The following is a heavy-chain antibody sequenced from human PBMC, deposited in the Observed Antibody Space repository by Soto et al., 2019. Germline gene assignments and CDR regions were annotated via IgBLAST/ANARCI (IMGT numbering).Heavy chain of an antibody. CDR2: ISAYNGNT. V-gene: IGHV1-18*04. D-gene: IGHD1-26*01. CDR1: GYTFTSYG. CDR3: ASTLAATYAFDI. J-gene: IGHJ3*02. Sequence: ASVKVSCKASGYTFTSYGISWVRQAPGQGLEWMGWISAYNGNTNYAQKLQGRVTMTTDTSTSTAYMELRSLRSDDTAVYYCASTLAATYAFDIWGQGTMVTVSS.